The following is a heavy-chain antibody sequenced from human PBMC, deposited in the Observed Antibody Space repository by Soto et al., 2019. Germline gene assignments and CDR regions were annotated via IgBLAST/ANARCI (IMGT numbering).Heavy chain of an antibody. V-gene: IGHV4-39*01. CDR1: GGSFTIISSY. CDR2: IHYSGST. J-gene: IGHJ3*02. D-gene: IGHD6-19*01. CDR3: ARQYGSGRWAFDI. Sequence: QLQLQESGPGLVKPSETLSLTCTVSGGSFTIISSYWGWIGRPPGKGLGGIGGIHYSGSTYYNPSLKSRVTTSVDTSKNQFSLRLSSVTAADTAVYYCARQYGSGRWAFDIWGQGTMVTVSS.